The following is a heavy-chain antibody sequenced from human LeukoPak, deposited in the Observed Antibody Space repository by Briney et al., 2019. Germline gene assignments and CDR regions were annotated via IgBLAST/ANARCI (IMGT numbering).Heavy chain of an antibody. CDR1: GFSFSRYW. Sequence: PGGSLRLSCAASGFSFSRYWMSWVPQAPGKGLEWVASTRPDGGAQWYVDSVRGRFTISRDNPRNSIYLQMNSLKAEDTAVYYCARFVANWNPGGMDVWGQGTTVIVSS. J-gene: IGHJ6*02. V-gene: IGHV3-7*01. CDR3: ARFVANWNPGGMDV. D-gene: IGHD1-20*01. CDR2: TRPDGGAQ.